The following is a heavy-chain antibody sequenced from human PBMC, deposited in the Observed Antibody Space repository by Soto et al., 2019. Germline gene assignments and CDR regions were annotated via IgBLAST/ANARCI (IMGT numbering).Heavy chain of an antibody. J-gene: IGHJ6*02. CDR2: TYYRSRWYS. D-gene: IGHD2-15*01. CDR3: ARSEEDSDYYYYGMDV. CDR1: GDTVSSNSVA. Sequence: SQTLSLTCVGPGDTVSSNSVAWNWVRQSPSRGLEWLGRTYYRSRWYSDYAVSVRSRIDINADTSENQVSLQLNSVTPEDTAVYYCARSEEDSDYYYYGMDVWGQGTTVTVS. V-gene: IGHV6-1*01.